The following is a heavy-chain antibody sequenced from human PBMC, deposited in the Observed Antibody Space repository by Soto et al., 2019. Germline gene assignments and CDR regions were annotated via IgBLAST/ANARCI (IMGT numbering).Heavy chain of an antibody. J-gene: IGHJ4*02. CDR3: VRSNYFDY. V-gene: IGHV4-59*01. CDR2: IYYSGST. Sequence: QVQLQESGPGLVKPSETLSLTCTVSGGSIRSYYWSWIRQPPGKRLEWIGYIYYSGSTNYNPSLTIRVTIPVDASKYQFALKLSSVAAADTAMYYCVRSNYFDYWGQGTLVTVSS. CDR1: GGSIRSYY.